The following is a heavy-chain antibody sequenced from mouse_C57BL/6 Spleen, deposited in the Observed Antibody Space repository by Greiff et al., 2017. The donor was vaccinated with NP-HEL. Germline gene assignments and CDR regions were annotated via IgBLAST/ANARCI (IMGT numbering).Heavy chain of an antibody. D-gene: IGHD2-3*01. V-gene: IGHV1-52*01. J-gene: IGHJ2*01. Sequence: VQLQQPGAELVRPGSSVKLSCKASGYTFTSYWMHWVKQRPIQGLEWIGNIDPSDSETHYNQKFKDKATLTVDKSSSTAYMQLSSLTSEDSAVYYCARYDGYSYYFDYWGQGTTLTVSS. CDR3: ARYDGYSYYFDY. CDR1: GYTFTSYW. CDR2: IDPSDSET.